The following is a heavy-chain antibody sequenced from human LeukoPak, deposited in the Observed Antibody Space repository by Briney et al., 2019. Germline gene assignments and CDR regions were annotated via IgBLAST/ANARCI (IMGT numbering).Heavy chain of an antibody. CDR3: ARAAYSSSYAAGY. J-gene: IGHJ4*02. D-gene: IGHD6-6*01. V-gene: IGHV1-69*13. CDR1: GGTFSSYA. CDR2: IIPIFGTA. Sequence: SVKVSCKASGGTFSSYAISWVRQAPGQGLEWMGGIIPIFGTANYAQKFQGRVTVTADESTSTAYMELSSLRSEDTAVYYCARAAYSSSYAAGYWGQGTLVTVSS.